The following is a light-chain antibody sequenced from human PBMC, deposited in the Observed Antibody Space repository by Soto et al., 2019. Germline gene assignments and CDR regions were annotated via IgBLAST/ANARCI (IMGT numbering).Light chain of an antibody. CDR3: QQYNKWPRA. CDR1: TSVSRN. V-gene: IGKV3-15*01. J-gene: IGKJ1*01. CDR2: GAS. Sequence: EIVMTQSPATLSVSPGERATPACRTSTSVSRNLAWYQQKPGQAPRLLIYGASTMATGIPARFSGGGSGTEFTLTISSLQSEDFAVYYCQQYNKWPRAFGQGTKVEIK.